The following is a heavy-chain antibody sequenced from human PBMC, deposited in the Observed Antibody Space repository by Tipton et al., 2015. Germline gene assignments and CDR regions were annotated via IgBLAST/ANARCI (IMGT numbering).Heavy chain of an antibody. CDR3: ARTDYSDDWYFDL. CDR2: FYIRGST. V-gene: IGHV4-4*07. CDR1: GASISSYY. J-gene: IGHJ2*01. Sequence: TLSLTCTVSGASISSYYWSWIRQSAGKGLEWIGRFYIRGSTSYNPSLKSRVTVSLDTSKNQFSLKLTSVTAADTAVYYCARTDYSDDWYFDLWGRGTLVTVSA. D-gene: IGHD4-11*01.